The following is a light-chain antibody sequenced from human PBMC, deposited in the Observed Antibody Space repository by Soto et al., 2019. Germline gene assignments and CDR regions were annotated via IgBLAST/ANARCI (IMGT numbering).Light chain of an antibody. Sequence: DIVMTQSPGTLSVAPVAIVTFSCSASQGVSRKLAWYQHKPGQAPRLLIYAASIRATGIPARFSVSGPGTEFTLTIRSLQSEDFAVYYCQQYNNWPPINCGKGTRREIK. CDR2: AAS. CDR1: QGVSRK. V-gene: IGKV3-15*01. J-gene: IGKJ5*01. CDR3: QQYNNWPPIN.